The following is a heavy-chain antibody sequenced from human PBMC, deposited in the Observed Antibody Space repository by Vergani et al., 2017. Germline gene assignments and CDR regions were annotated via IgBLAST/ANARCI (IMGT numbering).Heavy chain of an antibody. Sequence: EVQLVESGGGLVQPGGSLRLSCAASGSTFSSYAMNWVRQAPGKGLEWVSYFSRSSSTIYYADSVKGRFTISRDNAKNSLHLQMNNLRAEDTAVYYCARQSRDVFCTNGVCPLGYWGQGALVTVSS. CDR2: FSRSSSTI. V-gene: IGHV3-48*01. CDR3: ARQSRDVFCTNGVCPLGY. J-gene: IGHJ4*02. CDR1: GSTFSSYA. D-gene: IGHD2-8*01.